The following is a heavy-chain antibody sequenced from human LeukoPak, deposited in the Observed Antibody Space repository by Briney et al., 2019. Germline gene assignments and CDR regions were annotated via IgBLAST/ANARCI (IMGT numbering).Heavy chain of an antibody. J-gene: IGHJ4*02. CDR1: GFTFGSYS. Sequence: GGSLRLSCAASGFTFGSYSMNWVRQAPGKGLEWVSSISSSSSYIYYADSVKGRFTISRDNAKNSLYLQMNSLRAEDTAVYCCARGVDMVDFDYWGQGTLVTVSS. D-gene: IGHD5-24*01. V-gene: IGHV3-21*01. CDR2: ISSSSSYI. CDR3: ARGVDMVDFDY.